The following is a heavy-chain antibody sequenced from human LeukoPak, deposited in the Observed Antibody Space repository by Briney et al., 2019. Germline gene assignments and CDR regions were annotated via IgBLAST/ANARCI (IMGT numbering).Heavy chain of an antibody. CDR1: GYTFTDYY. Sequence: PGASVKVSCKASGYTFTDYYIHWVRQAPGQGLEWMGWISPNSGGSNFAQKFQGRVTMTRNTSISTAYMELSRLRSDDTAVYYCARDPPWDYYDSSGYYWGAFDIWGQGTMVTVSS. V-gene: IGHV1-2*02. D-gene: IGHD3-22*01. J-gene: IGHJ3*02. CDR2: ISPNSGGS. CDR3: ARDPPWDYYDSSGYYWGAFDI.